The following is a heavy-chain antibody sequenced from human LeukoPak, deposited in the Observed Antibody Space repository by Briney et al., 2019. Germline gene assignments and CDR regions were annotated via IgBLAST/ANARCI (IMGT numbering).Heavy chain of an antibody. CDR2: IYTSGTT. J-gene: IGHJ4*02. Sequence: SETLSLTCSVSGGSISFYYWSWIRQPAGKGLEWIGRIYTSGTTNYNPSLKSRVTISVDTSKNQFSLKLSSVTAADTAVYYCARDHGSGWTWAYDYWGQGTLVTVSS. CDR3: ARDHGSGWTWAYDY. CDR1: GGSISFYY. V-gene: IGHV4-4*07. D-gene: IGHD6-19*01.